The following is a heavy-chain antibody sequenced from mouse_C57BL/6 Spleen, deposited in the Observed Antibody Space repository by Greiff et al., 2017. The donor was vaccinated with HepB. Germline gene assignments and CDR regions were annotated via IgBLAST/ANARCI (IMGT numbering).Heavy chain of an antibody. D-gene: IGHD1-1*01. CDR3: ARRYGSSLHWYFDV. J-gene: IGHJ1*03. CDR2: ISYDGSN. Sequence: EVKLMESGPGLVKPSQSLSLTCSVTGYSITSGYYWNWIRQFPGNKLEWMGYISYDGSNNYNPSLKNRISITRDTSKNQFFLKLNSVTTEDTATYYCARRYGSSLHWYFDVWGTGTTVTVSS. V-gene: IGHV3-6*01. CDR1: GYSITSGYY.